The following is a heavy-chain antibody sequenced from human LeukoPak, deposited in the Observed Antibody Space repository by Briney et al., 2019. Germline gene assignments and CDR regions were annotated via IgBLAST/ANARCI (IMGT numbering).Heavy chain of an antibody. CDR1: GFTFSSYS. D-gene: IGHD5-18*01. CDR2: ISGSSSYI. V-gene: IGHV3-21*01. Sequence: PGGSLRLSCAASGFTFSSYSMNWVRQAPGKGLEWVSSISGSSSYIYYADSVKGRFTISRDNAKNSLYLQMNSLRAEDTAVYYCARSEEDTAMGTFDYWGQGTLVTVSS. CDR3: ARSEEDTAMGTFDY. J-gene: IGHJ4*02.